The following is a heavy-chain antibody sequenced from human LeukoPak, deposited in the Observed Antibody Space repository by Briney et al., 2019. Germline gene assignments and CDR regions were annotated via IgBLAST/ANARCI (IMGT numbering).Heavy chain of an antibody. D-gene: IGHD5-18*01. CDR3: HGYSYEPDAFDI. V-gene: IGHV4-39*01. CDR2: IYYSGST. Sequence: PSETLSLTCTVSGGSISSSSYYWGWIRQPPGKGLEWIGGIYYSGSTYYNPSLKSRVTISVDTSKNQFSLKLSSVTAADTAVYYCHGYSYEPDAFDIWGQGTMVTVSS. J-gene: IGHJ3*02. CDR1: GGSISSSSYY.